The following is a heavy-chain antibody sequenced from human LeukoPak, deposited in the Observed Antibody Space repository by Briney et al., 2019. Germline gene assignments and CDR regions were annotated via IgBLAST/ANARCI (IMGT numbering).Heavy chain of an antibody. CDR3: ARGVRPREHYYDSSGSYGGGHFDY. CDR1: GYSISSGYY. J-gene: IGHJ4*02. CDR2: FYHSGST. V-gene: IGHV4-38-2*02. D-gene: IGHD3-22*01. Sequence: PSETLSLTCTVSGYSISSGYYWGWIRQPPGKGLEWVGSFYHSGSTYYNPSLKSRVTIPLDTSKNQFSLTLGSVTAADTAVYFCARGVRPREHYYDSSGSYGGGHFDYWGQGTLVTVSS.